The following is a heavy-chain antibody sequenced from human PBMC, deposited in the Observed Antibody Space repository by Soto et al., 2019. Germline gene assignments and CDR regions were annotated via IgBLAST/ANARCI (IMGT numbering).Heavy chain of an antibody. CDR3: AKSGDFDFWSASGRLFDY. J-gene: IGHJ4*02. Sequence: ESGGGLVQPGGSLRLSCAASGFTFSSYAMNWVRQAPGKGLEWVSAISGGDGNTYYADSVKGRFTISRDNSKNTLYLQMNNLGAEDTAVYYCAKSGDFDFWSASGRLFDYWGQGTLVTVSS. D-gene: IGHD3-3*01. V-gene: IGHV3-23*01. CDR2: ISGGDGNT. CDR1: GFTFSSYA.